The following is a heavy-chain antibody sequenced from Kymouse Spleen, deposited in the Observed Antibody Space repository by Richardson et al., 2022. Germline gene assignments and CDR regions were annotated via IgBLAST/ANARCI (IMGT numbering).Heavy chain of an antibody. D-gene: IGHD3-16*02,IGHD5-12*01,IGHD6-19*01. Sequence: QVQLQESGPGLVKPSETLSLTCTVSGGSISSYYWSWIRQPPGKGLEWIGYIYYSGSTNYNPSLKSRVTISVDTSKNQFSLKLSSVTAADTAVYYCAREVAWGYYYYGMDVWGQGTTVTVSS. V-gene: IGHV4-59*01. CDR3: AREVAWGYYYYGMDV. J-gene: IGHJ6*02. CDR1: GGSISSYY. CDR2: IYYSGST.